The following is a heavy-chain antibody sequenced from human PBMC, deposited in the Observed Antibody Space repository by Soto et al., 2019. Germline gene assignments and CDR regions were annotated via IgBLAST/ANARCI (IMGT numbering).Heavy chain of an antibody. Sequence: GASVKVSCKASGGTFSSYTISWVRQAPGQGLEWMGRIIPILGIANYAQKFQGRVTITADKSTSTAYMELSSLRSEDTAVYYCARAEAAAHNPNFAYWGQGTLVTVSS. J-gene: IGHJ4*02. CDR1: GGTFSSYT. V-gene: IGHV1-69*02. CDR3: ARAEAAAHNPNFAY. CDR2: IIPILGIA. D-gene: IGHD6-13*01.